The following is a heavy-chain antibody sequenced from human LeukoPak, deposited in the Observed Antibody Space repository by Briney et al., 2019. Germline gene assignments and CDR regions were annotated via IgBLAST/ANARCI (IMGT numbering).Heavy chain of an antibody. CDR3: ARGVTVTTDF. Sequence: PGGSLRLSCAGSGFTFSSYAMNWVRQAPGKGLEWVSGLSSSGGSTFYADSVKGRFTISRDNSKNTVYLQMNSLRGEDTAIYYCARGVTVTTDFWGQGTLVTVSS. CDR2: LSSSGGST. J-gene: IGHJ4*02. CDR1: GFTFSSYA. V-gene: IGHV3-23*01. D-gene: IGHD4-17*01.